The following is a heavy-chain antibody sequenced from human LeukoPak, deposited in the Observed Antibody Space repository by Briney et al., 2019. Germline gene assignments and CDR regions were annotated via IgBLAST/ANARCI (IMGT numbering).Heavy chain of an antibody. CDR1: GVSISSYY. D-gene: IGHD3-3*01. V-gene: IGHV4-59*12. CDR3: ARERTGITIFGVVDY. CDR2: VYHDGTT. Sequence: SETLSLTCTVSGVSISSYYWSWIRQSPGKGLEWIGYVYHDGTTIYDPSLKSRVTMSMDTSKNQFSLKLSSVTAADTAVYYCARERTGITIFGVVDYWGQGTLVTVSS. J-gene: IGHJ4*02.